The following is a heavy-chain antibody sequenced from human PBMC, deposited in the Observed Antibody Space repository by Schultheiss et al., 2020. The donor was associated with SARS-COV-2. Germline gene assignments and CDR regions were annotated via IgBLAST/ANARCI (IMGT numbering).Heavy chain of an antibody. J-gene: IGHJ5*02. CDR1: GGSISSYY. Sequence: SETLSLTCTVSGGSISSYYWGWIRQPPGKGLEWIGYIYYSGSTNYNPSLKSRVTISVDTSKNQFSLKLSSVTAADTAVYYCARAHSTRRVVVVAATVSRLGWFDPWGQGTLVTVSS. CDR2: IYYSGST. D-gene: IGHD2-15*01. CDR3: ARAHSTRRVVVVAATVSRLGWFDP. V-gene: IGHV4-59*12.